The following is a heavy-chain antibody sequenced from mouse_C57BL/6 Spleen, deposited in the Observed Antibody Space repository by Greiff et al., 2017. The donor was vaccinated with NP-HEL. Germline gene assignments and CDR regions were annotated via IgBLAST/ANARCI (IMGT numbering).Heavy chain of an antibody. CDR3: TRVLYGTFDY. Sequence: QVQLQQSGAELVRPGASVTLSCKASGYTFTDYEMHWVKQTPVHGLEWIGAIDPETGGTAYNQKFKGKAILTADKSSSTAYMELRSLTSEDSAVYYCTRVLYGTFDYWGQGTTLTVSS. CDR2: IDPETGGT. V-gene: IGHV1-15*01. J-gene: IGHJ2*01. D-gene: IGHD1-1*01. CDR1: GYTFTDYE.